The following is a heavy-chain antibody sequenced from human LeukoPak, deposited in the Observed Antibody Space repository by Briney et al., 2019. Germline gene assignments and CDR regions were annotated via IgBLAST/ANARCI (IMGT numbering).Heavy chain of an antibody. D-gene: IGHD3-10*01. V-gene: IGHV3-74*01. J-gene: IGHJ4*02. CDR3: ARKPDYYGADY. Sequence: PGGSLRLSCAASGFTFSNYWMHWVRQVPGKGLVWVSRIKGDGGSPTYADSVKGRFTISRDNAKHTLYLQMNSLRADDTAVYYCARKPDYYGADYWGQGTLVTVSS. CDR1: GFTFSNYW. CDR2: IKGDGGSP.